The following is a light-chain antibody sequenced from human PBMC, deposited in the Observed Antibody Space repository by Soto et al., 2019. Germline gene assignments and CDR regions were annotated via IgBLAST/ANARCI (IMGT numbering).Light chain of an antibody. Sequence: VGLTQSPGTLSMYTGERATPSCRASHSVRSSYLAGYPEKPGQGLRLLIYGAFSRATGTPDRFSGSGSGTDFTLTISRLEPEDFAVYYCHPYCSSLPDTFGQGTKVDIK. CDR3: HPYCSSLPDT. CDR1: HSVRSSY. V-gene: IGKV3-20*01. J-gene: IGKJ2*01. CDR2: GAF.